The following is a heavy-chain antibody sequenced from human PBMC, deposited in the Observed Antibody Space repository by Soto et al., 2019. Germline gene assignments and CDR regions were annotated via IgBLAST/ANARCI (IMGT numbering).Heavy chain of an antibody. V-gene: IGHV4-30-4*01. CDR3: ANRPAKTRNYYYYGMDV. CDR1: GGSISSGDYY. J-gene: IGHJ6*02. CDR2: IYYSGST. Sequence: KPSETLSLTCTVSGGSISSGDYYWSWIRQPPGKGLEWIGYIYYSGSTYYNPSLKSRVTISVDTSKNQFSLKLSSVTAADTAVYYCANRPAKTRNYYYYGMDVWGQGTTVTVSS.